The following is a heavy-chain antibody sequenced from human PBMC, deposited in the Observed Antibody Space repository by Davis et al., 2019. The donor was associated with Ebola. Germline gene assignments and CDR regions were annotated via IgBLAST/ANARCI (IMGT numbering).Heavy chain of an antibody. Sequence: PGGSLRLSCTVSGGSISSYYWSWIRQLPGKGLEWIGYIYYSGSTNYNPSLKSRVTISVDTSKNQFSLKLSSVTAADTAVYYCARVPAGYYDSSGNWFDPWGQGTLVTVSS. V-gene: IGHV4-59*01. CDR1: GGSISSYY. CDR2: IYYSGST. CDR3: ARVPAGYYDSSGNWFDP. J-gene: IGHJ5*02. D-gene: IGHD3-22*01.